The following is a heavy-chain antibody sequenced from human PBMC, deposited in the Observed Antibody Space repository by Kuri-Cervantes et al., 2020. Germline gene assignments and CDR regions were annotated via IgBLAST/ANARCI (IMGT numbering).Heavy chain of an antibody. CDR1: GYTFNDYG. J-gene: IGHJ4*02. CDR2: ISTYNGYT. CDR3: AKGGATDYYHYFDY. Sequence: ASVKVSCKASGYTFNDYGINWVRQAPEQGLEWMGWISTYNGYTNFAQKFQGRVTLTTDTSTSTAYMELRSLRSDDTAVYYCAKGGATDYYHYFDYWGQGTLVTVSS. V-gene: IGHV1-18*01. D-gene: IGHD3-9*01.